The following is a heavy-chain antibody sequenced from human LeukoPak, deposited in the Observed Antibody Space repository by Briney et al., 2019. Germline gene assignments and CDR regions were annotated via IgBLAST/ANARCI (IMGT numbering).Heavy chain of an antibody. CDR3: ARASYEILTDNWFDP. V-gene: IGHV4-4*07. Sequence: SETLSLTCTVSGGSISSYYWSWIRQPAGKGLEWIGRIYTSGSTNYNPSLKSRVTMSVDTSKNQFSLKLSSVTAADTAFYYWARASYEILTDNWFDPWGQGTLVTVSS. J-gene: IGHJ5*02. CDR1: GGSISSYY. CDR2: IYTSGST. D-gene: IGHD3-9*01.